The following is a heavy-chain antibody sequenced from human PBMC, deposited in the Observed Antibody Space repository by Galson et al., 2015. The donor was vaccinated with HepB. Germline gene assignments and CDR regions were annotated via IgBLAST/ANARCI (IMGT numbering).Heavy chain of an antibody. Sequence: SLRLSCAASGFTFSSYWMSWVRQAPGKGLEWVANIKQDGSEKYYVDSVKGRFTISRDNAKNSLYLQMNSLRAEDTAVYYCARDRGTIFGVVITYGMDVWGQGTTVTVSS. J-gene: IGHJ6*02. D-gene: IGHD3-3*01. CDR3: ARDRGTIFGVVITYGMDV. V-gene: IGHV3-7*03. CDR2: IKQDGSEK. CDR1: GFTFSSYW.